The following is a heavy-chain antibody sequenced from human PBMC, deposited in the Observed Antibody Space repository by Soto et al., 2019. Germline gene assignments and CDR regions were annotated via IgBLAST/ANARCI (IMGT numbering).Heavy chain of an antibody. D-gene: IGHD3-3*01. J-gene: IGHJ6*02. CDR2: ISAYNGNT. CDR1: GYTFTSYG. Sequence: ASVKVSCKASGYTFTSYGISWVRQAPGQGLEWMGWISAYNGNTNYAQQLQGRVTMTTDTSTSTAYMDLRSLRSDDTAVYYCARDQGITTFGVYSMYYYGMDVWGPETTVTVSS. V-gene: IGHV1-18*01. CDR3: ARDQGITTFGVYSMYYYGMDV.